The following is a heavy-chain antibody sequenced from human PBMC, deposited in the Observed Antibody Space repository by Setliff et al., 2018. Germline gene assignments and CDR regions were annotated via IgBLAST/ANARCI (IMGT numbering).Heavy chain of an antibody. Sequence: SETLSLTCPVSGYSISSGCYWGWIRQPPGKGLEWIGSIYHSGSTYYNPSLKSRVTISVDTSKNQFSLKLSSVTAADTAVYYCARDYYDSSGYYLLAFDIWGQGTMVTVSS. CDR2: IYHSGST. CDR3: ARDYYDSSGYYLLAFDI. CDR1: GYSISSGCY. J-gene: IGHJ3*02. V-gene: IGHV4-38-2*02. D-gene: IGHD3-22*01.